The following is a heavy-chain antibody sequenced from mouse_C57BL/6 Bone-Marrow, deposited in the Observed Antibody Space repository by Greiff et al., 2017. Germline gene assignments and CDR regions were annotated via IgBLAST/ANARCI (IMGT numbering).Heavy chain of an antibody. CDR3: ARSYDYGFAY. Sequence: QVQLQQSGAELVRPGTSVKVSCKASGYAFTNYLIEWVKQRPGQGLEWIGVINPGSGGTNYNEKFKGKATLTADKSSSTAYMQLSSLTSEAAAVYFCARSYDYGFAYWGQGTLVTVSA. D-gene: IGHD2-4*01. CDR2: INPGSGGT. V-gene: IGHV1-54*01. CDR1: GYAFTNYL. J-gene: IGHJ3*01.